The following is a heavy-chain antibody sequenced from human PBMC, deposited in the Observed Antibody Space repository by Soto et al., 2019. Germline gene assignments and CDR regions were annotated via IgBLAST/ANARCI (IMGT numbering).Heavy chain of an antibody. CDR2: ISGSGGST. J-gene: IGHJ4*02. CDR1: GFTFKSWA. V-gene: IGHV3-23*01. Sequence: LRLSCAASGFTFKSWALSWVRQAPGKGLEWVSAISGSGGSTYYADSVKGRFTISRDNSKSMLYLQMDSLRAGDTAVYYCAKYASSSWSLFDYWGQGTLVTVSS. CDR3: AKYASSSWSLFDY. D-gene: IGHD6-13*01.